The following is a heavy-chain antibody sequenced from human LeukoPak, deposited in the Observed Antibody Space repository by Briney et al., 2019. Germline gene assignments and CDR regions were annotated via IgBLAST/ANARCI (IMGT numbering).Heavy chain of an antibody. D-gene: IGHD5-24*01. V-gene: IGHV3-21*01. CDR1: GFTCSSNS. Sequence: GGSLRLSCADSGFTCSSNSMNWVGHAPGKGLEWVSSISSSSSYIYYADSVKGRFTISRDNAKNSLYLQMNSLRAEDTAVYDCARKMATSKSDLDAFDILGQVTMFTVSS. CDR2: ISSSSSYI. CDR3: ARKMATSKSDLDAFDI. J-gene: IGHJ3*02.